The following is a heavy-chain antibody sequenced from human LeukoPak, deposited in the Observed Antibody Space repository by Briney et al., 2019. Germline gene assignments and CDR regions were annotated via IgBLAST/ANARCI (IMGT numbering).Heavy chain of an antibody. CDR1: GYTFTDYL. V-gene: IGHV1-2*02. CDR3: ARDPGYSSPRGDY. J-gene: IGHJ4*02. Sequence: GASVKVSCKASGYTFTDYLMHWVRQAPGQGLEWMGWINPNSGGTHYAQKFQGRVTMTRDTSISTAYMELSRLRSDDTAVYYCARDPGYSSPRGDYWGQGTLVTVSS. CDR2: INPNSGGT. D-gene: IGHD5-18*01.